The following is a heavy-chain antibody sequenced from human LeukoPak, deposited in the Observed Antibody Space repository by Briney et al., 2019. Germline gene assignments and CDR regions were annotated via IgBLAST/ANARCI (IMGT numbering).Heavy chain of an antibody. V-gene: IGHV4-61*02. J-gene: IGHJ4*02. D-gene: IGHD6-13*01. CDR3: ARGVKPRGGSWYTTWEFDY. CDR1: GGSISSGSYY. Sequence: PSETLSLTCTVSGGSISSGSYYWNWIRQPAGKGLEWIGRIYTSGSTNYNPSLKSRVTISVDTSKNQFSLKLSSVTAADTAVYYCARGVKPRGGSWYTTWEFDYWGQGTLVTVSS. CDR2: IYTSGST.